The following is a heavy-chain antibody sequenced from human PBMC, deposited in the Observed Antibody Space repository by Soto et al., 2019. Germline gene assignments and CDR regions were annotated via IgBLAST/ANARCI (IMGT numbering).Heavy chain of an antibody. CDR1: GYTFTGYY. V-gene: IGHV1-2*04. CDR2: INPNSGGT. Sequence: ASVKVSCKASGYTFTGYYMHWVRQAPGQGLEWMGWINPNSGGTNYARKFQGWVTMTRDTSISTAYMELSRLRSDDTAVYYCARGPHYYGMDVWGQGTTVTVSS. CDR3: ARGPHYYGMDV. J-gene: IGHJ6*02.